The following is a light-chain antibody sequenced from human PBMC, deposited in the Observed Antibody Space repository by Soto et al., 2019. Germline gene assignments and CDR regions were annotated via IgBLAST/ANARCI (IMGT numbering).Light chain of an antibody. CDR3: QHGYSTPLT. V-gene: IGKV1-39*01. Sequence: IQITQSPSALSASVGGRVTITCRASQSISTYLHWYQPKPGQAPNLLIYAASTLQSGVPSRFSGSGSGTDFTLTISSLQPEDFATFFCQHGYSTPLTFGGGTKVDIK. J-gene: IGKJ4*01. CDR1: QSISTY. CDR2: AAS.